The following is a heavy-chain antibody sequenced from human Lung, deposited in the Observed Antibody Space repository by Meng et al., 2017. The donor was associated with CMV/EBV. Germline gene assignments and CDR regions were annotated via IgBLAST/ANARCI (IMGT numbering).Heavy chain of an antibody. CDR3: ARDWECLDRSDVFDI. CDR2: VGGCDGDT. D-gene: IGHD3-9*01. CDR1: GYTFSRYG. Sequence: ASVXVSCKASGYTFSRYGISYVRQAPGQGLQWLGWVGGCDGDTNYAPEFRGRATMTTDTSTNTVYMELRSLTSDDTAVYYCARDWECLDRSDVFDIWCQGTMVTVSS. V-gene: IGHV1-18*01. J-gene: IGHJ3*02.